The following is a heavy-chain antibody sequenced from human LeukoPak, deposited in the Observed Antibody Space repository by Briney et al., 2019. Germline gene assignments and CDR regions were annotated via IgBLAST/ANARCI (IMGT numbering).Heavy chain of an antibody. D-gene: IGHD2-15*01. J-gene: IGHJ5*02. V-gene: IGHV1-2*02. CDR1: GYTFTGYY. CDR3: ARFPRYCSGGSCYSFWFDP. Sequence: GASVKVSCKASGYTFTGYYMHWVRQAPGQGLEWMGWINPNSGGTNYAQKFQGRVTMTTDTSTSTAYMELRSLRSDDTAVYYCARFPRYCSGGSCYSFWFDPWGQGTLVTVSS. CDR2: INPNSGGT.